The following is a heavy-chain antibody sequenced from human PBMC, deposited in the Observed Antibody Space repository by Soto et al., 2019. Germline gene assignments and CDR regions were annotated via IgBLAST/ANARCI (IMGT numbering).Heavy chain of an antibody. D-gene: IGHD6-6*01. CDR1: GFTFSSYW. V-gene: IGHV3-7*03. J-gene: IGHJ6*02. CDR2: IKQDGSEK. Sequence: GGSLRLSCAASGFTFSSYWMSWVRQAPGKGLEWVANIKQDGSEKYYVDSVKGRFTISRDNSKNTLYLQMNSLRAEDTAVYYCARVSSSPFYYYYGMDVWGQGTTVTVSS. CDR3: ARVSSSPFYYYYGMDV.